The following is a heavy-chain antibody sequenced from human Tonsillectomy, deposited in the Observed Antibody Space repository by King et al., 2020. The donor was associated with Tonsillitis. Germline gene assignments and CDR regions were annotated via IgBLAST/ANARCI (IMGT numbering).Heavy chain of an antibody. Sequence: QLQESGPGLVKPSETLSLTCTVSGGSISSSGYYWGWIRQPPGKGLEWIGSMYYSGSSYYNPSLRSLVTLSVDTSKNPFSLKLSSVTAAATAVYYCARNVQYFYDSSGYSPGNVHYFDYWGQGTLVTVSS. CDR2: MYYSGSS. CDR3: ARNVQYFYDSSGYSPGNVHYFDY. J-gene: IGHJ4*02. V-gene: IGHV4-39*01. D-gene: IGHD3-22*01. CDR1: GGSISSSGYY.